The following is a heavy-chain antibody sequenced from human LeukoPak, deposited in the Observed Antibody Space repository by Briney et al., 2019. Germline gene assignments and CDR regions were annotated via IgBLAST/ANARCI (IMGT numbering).Heavy chain of an antibody. CDR3: AGEFRQGQLAY. J-gene: IGHJ4*02. CDR2: IYYSGST. V-gene: IGHV4-59*12. Sequence: SETLSLTCAVYGGSFSGYYWSWIRQPPGKGLEWIGYIYYSGSTNYNPSLKSRVTISVDTSKNQFSLKLSSVTAADTAVYYCAGEFRQGQLAYWGQGTLVTVSS. CDR1: GGSFSGYY.